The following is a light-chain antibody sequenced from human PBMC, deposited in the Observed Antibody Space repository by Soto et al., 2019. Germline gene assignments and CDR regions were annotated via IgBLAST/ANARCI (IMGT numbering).Light chain of an antibody. Sequence: DIVMTQSPDSLAVSLGERATINCKSSQSVLSSSNKKNDLAWYQQKPGQPPKLLIYWASTRESGVPDRFSGSGSGTDFTLTISSLQAEDVAVYYCQQHYTTPRTFGQGTKVEIK. V-gene: IGKV4-1*01. J-gene: IGKJ1*01. CDR1: QSVLSSSNKKND. CDR3: QQHYTTPRT. CDR2: WAS.